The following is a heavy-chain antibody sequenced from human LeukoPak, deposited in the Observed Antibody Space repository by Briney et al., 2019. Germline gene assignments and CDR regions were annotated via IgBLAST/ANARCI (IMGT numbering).Heavy chain of an antibody. D-gene: IGHD6-13*01. CDR3: ARDRFGSYSSSWTDY. CDR1: GFTFRSYS. Sequence: GGSLRLSCAASGFTFRSYSTNWVRQAPGKGLDWVSSISSSSSYIYYADSVKGRFTISRDNAKNSLYLQMNSLRAEDTAVYYCARDRFGSYSSSWTDYWGQGTLVTVSS. CDR2: ISSSSSYI. J-gene: IGHJ4*02. V-gene: IGHV3-21*01.